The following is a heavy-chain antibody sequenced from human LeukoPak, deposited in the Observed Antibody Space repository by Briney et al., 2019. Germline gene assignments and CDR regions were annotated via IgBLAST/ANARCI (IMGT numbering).Heavy chain of an antibody. CDR3: ARGGDFLSGRSHDY. CDR2: IKQDGSEK. CDR1: GFTFSSYW. V-gene: IGHV3-7*01. J-gene: IGHJ4*02. D-gene: IGHD3-3*01. Sequence: PGGSLRLSCAASGFTFSSYWMSWVRQAPGKGLEWVANIKQDGSEKYYVDSVKGRFTISRDNAKNSLYLQLNSLRAEDTAVYYCARGGDFLSGRSHDYWGQGTLVTVSS.